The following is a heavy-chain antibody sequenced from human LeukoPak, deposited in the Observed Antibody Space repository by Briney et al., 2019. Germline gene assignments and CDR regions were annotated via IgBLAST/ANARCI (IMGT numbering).Heavy chain of an antibody. J-gene: IGHJ3*01. V-gene: IGHV6-1*01. CDR3: ARGGQGDGYSADEAFDF. CDR1: GDSVSSNSSA. CDR2: TYYRSKWYN. Sequence: SQTLSLTCAISGDSVSSNSSACNWIRQSPSRGLEWLGRTYYRSKWYNDYAVSVKSRITINPDTSKNQFSLQLNSVTPEDTAVYYCARGGQGDGYSADEAFDFWGQGTMVTVSS. D-gene: IGHD5-24*01.